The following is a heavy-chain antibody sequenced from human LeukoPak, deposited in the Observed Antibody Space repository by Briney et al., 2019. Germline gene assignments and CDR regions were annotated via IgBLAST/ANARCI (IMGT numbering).Heavy chain of an antibody. CDR1: GYTLTELC. CDR2: ISAYNGNT. D-gene: IGHD3-10*01. J-gene: IGHJ4*02. V-gene: IGHV1-18*01. CDR3: ARDLTYGSGSLDGDY. Sequence: ASVKVSCKVSGYTLTELCMHWVRQAPGQGLEWMGWISAYNGNTNYAQKLQGRVTMTTDTSTSTAYMELRSLRSDDTAVYYCARDLTYGSGSLDGDYWGQGTLVTVSS.